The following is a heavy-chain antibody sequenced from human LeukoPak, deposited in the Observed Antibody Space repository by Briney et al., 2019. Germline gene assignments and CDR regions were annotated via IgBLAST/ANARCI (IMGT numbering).Heavy chain of an antibody. Sequence: GGSLRLSCAASGFTFSSYSMNWVRQAPGKGLEWVSSISSSSSSYIYYADSVKGRFTISRDNAKNSLYLQMNSLRAEDTAVYYCAVGANPGAFDYWGQGTLVTVSS. CDR3: AVGANPGAFDY. D-gene: IGHD1-26*01. CDR2: ISSSSSSYI. CDR1: GFTFSSYS. J-gene: IGHJ4*02. V-gene: IGHV3-21*01.